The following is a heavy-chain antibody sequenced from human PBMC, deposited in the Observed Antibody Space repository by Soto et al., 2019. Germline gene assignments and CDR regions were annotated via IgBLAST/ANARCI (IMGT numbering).Heavy chain of an antibody. CDR1: GGSMRSYS. Sequence: QVELRESGPGLVKPSETVFLTCNVSGGSMRSYSWTWMRQAPGKGLEWLGNIFYSGNSNLNPSLRSRLNISVATSKIKSSLTLNLVTAANTPVYYCARDSRCCGMDVWGQGTTVTFSS. CDR2: IFYSGNS. V-gene: IGHV4-59*01. CDR3: ARDSRCCGMDV. J-gene: IGHJ6*02.